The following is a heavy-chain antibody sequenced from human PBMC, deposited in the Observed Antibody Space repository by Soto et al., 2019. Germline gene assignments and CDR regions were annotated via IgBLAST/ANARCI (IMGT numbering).Heavy chain of an antibody. CDR2: ISWNSGSI. CDR3: AKAARRDFWSGYFSDY. D-gene: IGHD3-3*01. Sequence: EVQLVESGGGLVQPGRYLRLSCAASGFTFDDYAMQWVRQAPGKGLEWVSGISWNSGSIGYADSVKGRFTISRDNAKNSLYLQMNSLRAEDTALYYCAKAARRDFWSGYFSDYWGQGTLFTVSS. V-gene: IGHV3-9*01. CDR1: GFTFDDYA. J-gene: IGHJ4*02.